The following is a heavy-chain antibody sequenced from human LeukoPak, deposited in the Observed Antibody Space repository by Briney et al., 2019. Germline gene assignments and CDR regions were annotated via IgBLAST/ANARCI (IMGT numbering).Heavy chain of an antibody. CDR2: FDPEDGET. D-gene: IGHD6-13*01. CDR1: GCTLTELS. Sequence: GASVKVSCKVSGCTLTELSMLWVRQAPGKGLEWMGGFDPEDGETIYAQKFQGRVAMTEDTSTDTAYMELSSLRSEDTAVYYCATDTYSSSWYYYGMDVWGQGTTFTVSS. CDR3: ATDTYSSSWYYYGMDV. V-gene: IGHV1-24*01. J-gene: IGHJ6*02.